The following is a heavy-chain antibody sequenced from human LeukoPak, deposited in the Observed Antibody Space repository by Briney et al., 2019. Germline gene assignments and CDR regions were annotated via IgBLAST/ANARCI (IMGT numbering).Heavy chain of an antibody. V-gene: IGHV3-23*01. CDR3: AKAYDFWSGPRAFDC. CDR1: GFTFSSYG. CDR2: ISGSGGST. J-gene: IGHJ4*02. D-gene: IGHD3-3*01. Sequence: PGGSLRLSCAASGFTFSSYGMHWVRQAPGKGLEWVSAISGSGGSTYYADPVKGRFTISRDNSKNTLYLQMNSLRAEDTAVYYCAKAYDFWSGPRAFDCWGQGTLVTVSS.